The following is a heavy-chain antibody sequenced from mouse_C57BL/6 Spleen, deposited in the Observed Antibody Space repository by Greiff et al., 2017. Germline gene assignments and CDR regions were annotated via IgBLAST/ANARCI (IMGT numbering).Heavy chain of an antibody. CDR1: GFSLTSYA. Sequence: VKLMESGPGLVAPSQSLSITCTVSGFSLTSYAISWVRQPPGKGLEWLGVIWTGGGTNYTSALKSRLSISKDNSKSQVFLKMNSLQTDDTARYYCARISYGPLYAMDYWGQGTSVTVSS. V-gene: IGHV2-9-1*01. D-gene: IGHD1-1*01. CDR2: IWTGGGT. J-gene: IGHJ4*01. CDR3: ARISYGPLYAMDY.